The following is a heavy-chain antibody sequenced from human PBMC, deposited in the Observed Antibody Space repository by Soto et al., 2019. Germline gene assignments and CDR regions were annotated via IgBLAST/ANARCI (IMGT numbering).Heavy chain of an antibody. D-gene: IGHD3-10*01. Sequence: ASVKVSCKASGGTFSSYAISWVRQAPGQGLEWMGGIIPIFGTANYAQKFQGRVTITADESTSTAYMELSSLRSEDTAVYYCARDRVTMVRGVITHGTFFDYWGQGTLVTVSS. J-gene: IGHJ4*02. CDR3: ARDRVTMVRGVITHGTFFDY. CDR2: IIPIFGTA. CDR1: GGTFSSYA. V-gene: IGHV1-69*13.